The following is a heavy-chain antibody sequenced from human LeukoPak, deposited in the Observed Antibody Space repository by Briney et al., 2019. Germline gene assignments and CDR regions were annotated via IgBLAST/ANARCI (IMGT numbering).Heavy chain of an antibody. V-gene: IGHV4-59*01. CDR3: ARVYYSSSYDYWYFDL. Sequence: LETLSLTCTVSGGSIRNYYWSWIRQPPGKGLEWIGYIYYSGSTNYNPSLKSRVTISVDTSKNQFSLKLSSVTAADTAVYYCARVYYSSSYDYWYFDLWGRGTLVTVSS. D-gene: IGHD6-13*01. J-gene: IGHJ2*01. CDR1: GGSIRNYY. CDR2: IYYSGST.